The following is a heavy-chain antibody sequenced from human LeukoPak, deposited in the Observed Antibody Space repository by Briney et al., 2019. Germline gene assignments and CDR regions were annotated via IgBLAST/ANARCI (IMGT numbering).Heavy chain of an antibody. D-gene: IGHD6-13*01. J-gene: IGHJ4*02. CDR3: TRPYKEQLDFDH. Sequence: APVTVSCKASGYTFTRYSMHWVGQAPGQRLEWMGWINAGDGDTKYAQKLQGRVTFTRDTSANTVYMQLSSLRSEDTAVYYCTRPYKEQLDFDHWGQGTLVTVSS. V-gene: IGHV1-3*01. CDR1: GYTFTRYS. CDR2: INAGDGDT.